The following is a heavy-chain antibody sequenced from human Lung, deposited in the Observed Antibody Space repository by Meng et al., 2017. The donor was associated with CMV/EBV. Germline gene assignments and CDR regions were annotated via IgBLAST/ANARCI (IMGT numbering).Heavy chain of an antibody. Sequence: SETLSLXCAVYGGSFSGYYWSWLRQPPGKGLEWIGEINHSGSTNYNPSLKSRVTISVDTSKNQFSLKLSSVTAADTAVYYCARGKSSGLITPLRGGSRPFDPWGQGNXVTGAS. CDR1: GGSFSGYY. V-gene: IGHV4-34*01. CDR2: INHSGST. D-gene: IGHD3-10*01. J-gene: IGHJ5*02. CDR3: ARGKSSGLITPLRGGSRPFDP.